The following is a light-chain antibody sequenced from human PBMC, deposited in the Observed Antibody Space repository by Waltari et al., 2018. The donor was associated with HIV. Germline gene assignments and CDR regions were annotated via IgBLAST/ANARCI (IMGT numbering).Light chain of an antibody. CDR3: MQSIELPPGLT. Sequence: DVVMTQTPLSLSVTPGQPASISCKSSQSLLHSDGTTYLYWYLQKPGQPPQLLIYEVSNRFSGVPDRLSGSVSGTDCTLKISRVQAEDVGVYYCMQSIELPPGLTFGGGTKVEIK. J-gene: IGKJ4*01. V-gene: IGKV2D-29*01. CDR2: EVS. CDR1: QSLLHSDGTTY.